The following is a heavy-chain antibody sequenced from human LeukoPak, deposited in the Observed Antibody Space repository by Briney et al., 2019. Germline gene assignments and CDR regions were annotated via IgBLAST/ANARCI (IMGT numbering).Heavy chain of an antibody. D-gene: IGHD5-18*01. CDR2: IHYSGST. J-gene: IGHJ4*02. CDR1: GVSIRSSY. V-gene: IGHV4-59*08. CDR3: ARHWGGTAMWDFFDY. Sequence: SETLSLTCSVSGVSIRSSYWSWIRQPPGKGLEWIGHIHYSGSTNYNPSPKSRVTISVDTTKNQFSLRLSSVTAADTAVYYCARHWGGTAMWDFFDYWGQGTLVTVSS.